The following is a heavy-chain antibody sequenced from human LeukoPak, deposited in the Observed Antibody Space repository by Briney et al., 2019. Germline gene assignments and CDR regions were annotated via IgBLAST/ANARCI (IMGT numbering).Heavy chain of an antibody. CDR1: GDSMSSYF. J-gene: IGHJ6*04. Sequence: PSETLSLTCTVSGDSMSSYFWTWIRQSPGKGLEWIGCIYYSGTTNYNPSLESRVTISVDTSKNQFSLKLTSVTAADTAVYYCARAKASDVWGEGTTVTVSS. CDR3: ARAKASDV. CDR2: IYYSGTT. V-gene: IGHV4-59*01.